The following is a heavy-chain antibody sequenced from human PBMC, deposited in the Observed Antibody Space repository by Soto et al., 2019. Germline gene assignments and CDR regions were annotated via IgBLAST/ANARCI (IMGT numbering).Heavy chain of an antibody. D-gene: IGHD5-12*01. V-gene: IGHV1-8*01. J-gene: IGHJ6*02. Sequence: ASVKVSCKASGYTFTSYDINWVRQATGQGLEWMGWMNPNSGNAGYAQKFQGRVTMTRNTSISTAYMELSSLRSEDTAVYYCARMGYSGYDYYYYYGMDVWGQGTTVTVSS. CDR3: ARMGYSGYDYYYYYGMDV. CDR2: MNPNSGNA. CDR1: GYTFTSYD.